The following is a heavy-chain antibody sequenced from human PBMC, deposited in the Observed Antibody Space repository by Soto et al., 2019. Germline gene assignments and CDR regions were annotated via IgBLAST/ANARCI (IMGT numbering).Heavy chain of an antibody. CDR3: ARQGDYYGSGSYYIPFDY. Sequence: SETLSLTCTVSGGSISSYYWSWIRQPPGKGLEWIGYIYYSGSTNYNPSLKRRVTISVDTSKNQFSLKLSSVTAADTAVYYCARQGDYYGSGSYYIPFDYWGQGTLVTVSS. CDR1: GGSISSYY. V-gene: IGHV4-59*08. D-gene: IGHD3-10*01. J-gene: IGHJ4*02. CDR2: IYYSGST.